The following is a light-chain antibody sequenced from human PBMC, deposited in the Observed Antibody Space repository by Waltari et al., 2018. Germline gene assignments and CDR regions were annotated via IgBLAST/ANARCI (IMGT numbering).Light chain of an antibody. V-gene: IGKV3-20*01. CDR1: QSVSRF. CDR3: QKYDRLPAA. Sequence: EIVLTKPPAPLSLFPGERAPLSCRAIQSVSRFLAWYQQKPGQAPRLLIYGASTRATGIPDRFSGSGSGTDFSLTISRLEPEDFAVYYCQKYDRLPAAFGQGTKVEIK. J-gene: IGKJ1*01. CDR2: GAS.